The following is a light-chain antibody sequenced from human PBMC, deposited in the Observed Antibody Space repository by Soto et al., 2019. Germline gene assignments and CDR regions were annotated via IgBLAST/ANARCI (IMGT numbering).Light chain of an antibody. J-gene: IGKJ1*01. V-gene: IGKV1-27*01. Sequence: DIQMTQSPSSLSASVGDRVTITCRASQGISNYLAWYQQKPGEVPKLLIYAASTLQSGVPPRFSGSGSGTDFSLTISSLQPEDVATYYCQNYTSARWTFGQGTKVEIK. CDR2: AAS. CDR1: QGISNY. CDR3: QNYTSARWT.